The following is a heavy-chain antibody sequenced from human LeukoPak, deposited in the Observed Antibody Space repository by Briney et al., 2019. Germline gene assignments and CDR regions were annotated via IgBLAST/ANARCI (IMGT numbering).Heavy chain of an antibody. J-gene: IGHJ4*02. Sequence: GGSLRLSCAASGFTFSSYAMHWVRQAPGKGLEWVALISDDGRRNYYADSVKSRFTISRENSNSTVYLQMNSLRPEDTAIYFCAREGRWVQLALGYWGQGTLVTV. CDR2: ISDDGRRN. V-gene: IGHV3-30*04. D-gene: IGHD5-24*01. CDR3: AREGRWVQLALGY. CDR1: GFTFSSYA.